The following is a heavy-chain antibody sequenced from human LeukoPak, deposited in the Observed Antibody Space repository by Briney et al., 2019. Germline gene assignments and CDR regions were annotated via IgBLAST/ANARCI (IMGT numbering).Heavy chain of an antibody. D-gene: IGHD1-26*01. CDR2: ITDSGGTT. V-gene: IGHV3-23*01. J-gene: IGHJ4*02. CDR3: AKLWRGSHPRYFDH. CDR1: GFTFSNYW. Sequence: GGSLRLSCAASGFTFSNYWMHWVRQAPGKGLEWVSTITDSGGTTFYADSVKGRFTISRDNFKDTVYLQMNSLRAEDTAVYYCAKLWRGSHPRYFDHWGQGTLVTVSS.